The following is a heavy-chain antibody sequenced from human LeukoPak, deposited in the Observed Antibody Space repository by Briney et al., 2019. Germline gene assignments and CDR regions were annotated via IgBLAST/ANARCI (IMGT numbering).Heavy chain of an antibody. J-gene: IGHJ5*02. CDR2: IYYSGST. CDR3: ARDSPAVDTAMVRGWFDP. CDR1: GGSISSYY. D-gene: IGHD5-18*01. Sequence: ASETLSLTCTVSGGSISSYYWSWIRQPPGKGLEWIGYIYYSGSTNYNPSLKSRVTISVDTSKNQFSLKLSSVIAADTAVYYCARDSPAVDTAMVRGWFDPWGQGTLVTVSS. V-gene: IGHV4-59*01.